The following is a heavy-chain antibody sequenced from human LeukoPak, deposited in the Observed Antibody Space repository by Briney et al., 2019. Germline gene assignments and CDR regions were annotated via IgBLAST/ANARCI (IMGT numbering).Heavy chain of an antibody. CDR1: GGSLSSYY. J-gene: IGHJ6*02. CDR2: IYYSGST. D-gene: IGHD3-22*01. Sequence: SETLSLPCTVSGGSLSSYYWSWLRQPPGKGLEWIGYIYYSGSTNYNPSLKSRVTISVDTSKNQFSLQLSSVTAAYTAVYYCARGYTYYYDSSGYYDVGYYYYGMDVWGQGTTVTVSS. V-gene: IGHV4-59*12. CDR3: ARGYTYYYDSSGYYDVGYYYYGMDV.